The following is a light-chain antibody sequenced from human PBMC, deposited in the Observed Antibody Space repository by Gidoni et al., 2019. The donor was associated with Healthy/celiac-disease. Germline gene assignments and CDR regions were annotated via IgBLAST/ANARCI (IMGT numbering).Light chain of an antibody. V-gene: IGLV2-11*01. CDR3: CSYAGSYTYV. CDR2: DVS. CDR1: SSDVGGYNY. Sequence: QSALTQPRSVSGSPVPSVTISCTGTSSDVGGYNYVSWYQQHPGKAPKLMIYDVSKRPSGVPDRFSGSKSGNTASLTISGLQAEDEAEYYCCSYAGSYTYVFGTGTKVTVL. J-gene: IGLJ1*01.